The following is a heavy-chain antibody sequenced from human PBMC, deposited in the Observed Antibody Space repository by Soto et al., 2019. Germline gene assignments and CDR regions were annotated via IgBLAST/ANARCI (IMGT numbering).Heavy chain of an antibody. CDR2: ISGGGART. D-gene: IGHD3-22*01. CDR3: ARGGSDSSAPLDY. J-gene: IGHJ4*02. Sequence: EVQLLESGGGLVQPGGSLRLSCAASRFIFSNYVMNWVRQAPGKGLEWVSVISGGGARTDYADSVKGRFIVSRDNSKNTLDLQMNSLRAEDTAIYYCARGGSDSSAPLDYWGRGTLVTVFS. CDR1: RFIFSNYV. V-gene: IGHV3-23*01.